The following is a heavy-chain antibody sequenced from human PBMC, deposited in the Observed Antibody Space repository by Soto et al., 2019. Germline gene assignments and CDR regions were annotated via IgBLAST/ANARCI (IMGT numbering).Heavy chain of an antibody. D-gene: IGHD3-10*01. V-gene: IGHV5-51*01. Sequence: EQLEQSGAEVKKPGESLKISCKGPGHLFNNHWIGWVRQTPGKGLEWMGLIFTRDSETKTSPSFQGHVSFSVDNSINTVYLQWTSLKTTETGIYFCARGYFDSGHGYDLWGQGTLVTVSS. CDR1: GHLFNNHW. J-gene: IGHJ5*02. CDR2: IFTRDSET. CDR3: ARGYFDSGHGYDL.